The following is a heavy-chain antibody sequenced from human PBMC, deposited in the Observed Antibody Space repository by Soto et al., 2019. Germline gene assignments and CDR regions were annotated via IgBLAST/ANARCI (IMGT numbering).Heavy chain of an antibody. J-gene: IGHJ4*02. CDR1: GYAFTCYS. V-gene: IGHV1-3*01. CDR3: ARDWGSHYDSSERYFDY. CDR2: INAGNGNT. Sequence: ASVKVSSKDSGYAFTCYSMHWVRQAPGQRLEWMGWINAGNGNTKYSQKFKGRVTITRDTSASTAYMELSSLRSEDTAVYYCARDWGSHYDSSERYFDYWGQGTLVTVSS. D-gene: IGHD3-22*01.